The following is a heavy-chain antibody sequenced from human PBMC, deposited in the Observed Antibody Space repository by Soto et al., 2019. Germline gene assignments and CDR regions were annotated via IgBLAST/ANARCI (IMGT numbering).Heavy chain of an antibody. CDR1: GYTFTAYV. CDR3: ARELNTARIAYYDVAF. D-gene: IGHD3-3*01. V-gene: IGHV1-18*01. Sequence: QVQMVQSGPEVKMHGASVKVSCKTSGYTFTAYVLAWLRQAPGQRPEWIGWVSTNDDRTNYARKFQGRVTMTTDRSTTTTSMELRSLGTDDTAVYYCARELNTARIAYYDVAFWGQGPLVTVSS. J-gene: IGHJ4*02. CDR2: VSTNDDRT.